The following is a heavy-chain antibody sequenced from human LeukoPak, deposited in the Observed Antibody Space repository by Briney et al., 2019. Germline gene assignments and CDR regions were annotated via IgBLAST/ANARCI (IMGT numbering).Heavy chain of an antibody. CDR3: AKDRAASTTGGYFES. CDR1: GFSFSAFA. D-gene: IGHD4-17*01. Sequence: PGGSLRLSCAASGFSFSAFAMHWVRQAPGKGLEWLAFIKYDGSEKYHADSVKGRLTISRDNSKETLYLQMNSLRGEDTAVYYCAKDRAASTTGGYFESGGQGAPVIVSS. J-gene: IGHJ1*01. V-gene: IGHV3-30*02. CDR2: IKYDGSEK.